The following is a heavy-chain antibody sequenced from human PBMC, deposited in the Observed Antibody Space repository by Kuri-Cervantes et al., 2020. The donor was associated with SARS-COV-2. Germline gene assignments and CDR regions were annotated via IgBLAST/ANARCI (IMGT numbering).Heavy chain of an antibody. Sequence: GESLKISCAASGFTFSSYGMHWVRQAPGKGLEWVAVIWYDGSNKYYADSVKGRLTISRDNSKNTLYLQMNSLRAEDTAVYYCARGPYSSSTFDYWGQGTLVTVSS. CDR2: IWYDGSNK. CDR3: ARGPYSSSTFDY. V-gene: IGHV3-33*01. CDR1: GFTFSSYG. J-gene: IGHJ4*02. D-gene: IGHD6-6*01.